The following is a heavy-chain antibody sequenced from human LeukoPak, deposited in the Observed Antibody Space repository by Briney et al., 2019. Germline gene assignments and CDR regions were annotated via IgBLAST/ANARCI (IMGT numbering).Heavy chain of an antibody. V-gene: IGHV3-21*01. Sequence: AGGSLRLSCAASGFTFSSYSMNRVRQAPGKGLEWVSSISSSSSYIYYADSVKGRFTISRDNAKNSLYLQMNSLRAEDTAVYYCARVWLVDAFDIWGQGTMVTVSS. CDR2: ISSSSSYI. CDR1: GFTFSSYS. J-gene: IGHJ3*02. D-gene: IGHD2-15*01. CDR3: ARVWLVDAFDI.